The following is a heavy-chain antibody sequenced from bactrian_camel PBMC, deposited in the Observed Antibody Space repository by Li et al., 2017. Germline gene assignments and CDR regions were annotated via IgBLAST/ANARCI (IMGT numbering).Heavy chain of an antibody. CDR2: IGEDGRTT. J-gene: IGHJ6*01. CDR1: GFALGSNY. V-gene: IGHV3S1*01. D-gene: IGHD4*01. CDR3: AKGPGYYSEWDA. Sequence: HVQLVESGGGLVQPGGSLRLSCAASGFALGSNYMAWSWVRQAPGKGLEWASGIGEDGRTTFYADSVKGRFTISRDNAKNTLYLQLIRLKPEDTAIYYCAKGPGYYSEWDAWGQGTQVTVS.